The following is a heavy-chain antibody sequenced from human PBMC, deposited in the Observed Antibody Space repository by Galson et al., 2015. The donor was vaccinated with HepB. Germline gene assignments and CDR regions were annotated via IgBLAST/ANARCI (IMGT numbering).Heavy chain of an antibody. Sequence: SVKVSCKASGYTFSRYSINWVRQAPGQGLEWMGWISGYNGETNYAQKFQGRVTMTTDTSTSTAYMELRSLRSDDTAVYYCARGGMGTVGCPTFDYWGKGTLVTVSS. D-gene: IGHD5-24*01. CDR1: GYTFSRYS. J-gene: IGHJ4*02. CDR3: ARGGMGTVGCPTFDY. CDR2: ISGYNGET. V-gene: IGHV1-18*01.